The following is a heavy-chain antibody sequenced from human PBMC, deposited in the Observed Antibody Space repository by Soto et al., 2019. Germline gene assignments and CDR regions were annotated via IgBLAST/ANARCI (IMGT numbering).Heavy chain of an antibody. CDR3: ARGRFCSGGSCYSARAGYSFDY. CDR1: GGSISSYY. D-gene: IGHD2-15*01. Sequence: PSETLSLTCTVSGGSISSYYWSWIRQPPGKGLEWIGYIYYSGSTNYNPSLKSRVTISVDTSKNQFSLKLSSVTAADTAVYYCARGRFCSGGSCYSARAGYSFDYGGQGTLVTVSS. V-gene: IGHV4-59*01. J-gene: IGHJ4*02. CDR2: IYYSGST.